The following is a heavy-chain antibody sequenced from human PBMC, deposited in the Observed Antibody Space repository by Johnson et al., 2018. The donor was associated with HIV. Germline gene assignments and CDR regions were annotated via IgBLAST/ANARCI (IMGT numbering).Heavy chain of an antibody. D-gene: IGHD4-17*01. CDR1: GFTFRSYG. Sequence: QMLLVESGGGLAKHGGSLRLSCAASGFTFRSYGMHWVRQAPGKGREWVAAIAYDGSKKYYAVSVKGRFTISRDNSKNTLDLQMNSLSAEDTDVYYCAKGENDYGDYGLDAFDIWGQGTMVTVSS. CDR3: AKGENDYGDYGLDAFDI. V-gene: IGHV3-30*18. CDR2: IAYDGSKK. J-gene: IGHJ3*02.